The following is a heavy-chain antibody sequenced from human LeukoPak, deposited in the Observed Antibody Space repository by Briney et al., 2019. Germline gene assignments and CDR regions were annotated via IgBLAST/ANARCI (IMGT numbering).Heavy chain of an antibody. V-gene: IGHV1-2*02. D-gene: IGHD6-6*01. CDR2: INPNSGGT. CDR1: GYTFTGYY. CDR3: ARGPQKIRPGSSSVYSDY. Sequence: ASVKVSCKASGYTFTGYYMHWVRQAPGQGLEWMGWINPNSGGTNYAQKFQGRVTMTRDTSISTAYMELSRLRSDDTAVYYCARGPQKIRPGSSSVYSDYWGQGTLVTVSS. J-gene: IGHJ4*02.